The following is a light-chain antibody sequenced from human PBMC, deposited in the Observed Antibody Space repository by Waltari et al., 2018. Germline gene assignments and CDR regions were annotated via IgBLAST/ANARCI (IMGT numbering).Light chain of an antibody. J-gene: IGKJ2*01. Sequence: DVVLTQSPLSLPVTLGQPASIPCRSTHRLVNTDGNTYLNWFHQRPGQSPRRLIYKVSNRDSGVPDRFSGSGAVTDFTLRISRVEAEDVGLYFCFQGTHWPPYTFGQGTKLEIK. CDR3: FQGTHWPPYT. CDR2: KVS. CDR1: HRLVNTDGNTY. V-gene: IGKV2-30*01.